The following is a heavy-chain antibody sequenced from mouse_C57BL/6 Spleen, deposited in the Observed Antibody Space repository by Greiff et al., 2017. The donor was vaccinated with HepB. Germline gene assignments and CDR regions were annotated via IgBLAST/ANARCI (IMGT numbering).Heavy chain of an antibody. J-gene: IGHJ2*01. V-gene: IGHV1-82*01. CDR3: ARDDYDD. Sequence: VKLMESGPELVKPGASVKISCKASGYAFSSSWMNWVKQRPGKGLEWIGRIYPGDGDTNYNGKSKGKATLTADKSSSTAYMQLSSLTSEDSAVYFCARDDYDDWGQGTTLTVSS. D-gene: IGHD2-4*01. CDR2: IYPGDGDT. CDR1: GYAFSSSW.